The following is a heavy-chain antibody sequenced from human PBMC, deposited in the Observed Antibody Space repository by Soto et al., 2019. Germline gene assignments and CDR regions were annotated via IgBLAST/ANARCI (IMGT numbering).Heavy chain of an antibody. V-gene: IGHV1-24*01. CDR3: FTNGRLVRGVITGWYNWFDP. D-gene: IGHD3-10*01. CDR1: GYTLTELS. J-gene: IGHJ5*02. Sequence: GASVKVSCKVSGYTLTELSMHWVRQAPGKGIEWMGGFDPEDDETINAQKFQGRVTMTEDISTDIAFLELSSLIFEDTAVYFCFTNGRLVRGVITGWYNWFDPWGQGTLVTVSS. CDR2: FDPEDDET.